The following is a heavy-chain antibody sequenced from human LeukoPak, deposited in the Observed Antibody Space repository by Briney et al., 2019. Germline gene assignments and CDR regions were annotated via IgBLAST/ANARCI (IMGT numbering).Heavy chain of an antibody. CDR2: IAPDDAS. D-gene: IGHD6-6*01. Sequence: PGGSLRLSCAASDSSFGSHDMSWLRQTLEKGLEWVSSIAPDDASFYADSVRGRFTISRDNSKNTLYLQMNSLRAEDTAVYYCAKDITGSSSSFGDDYWGQGTLVTVSS. V-gene: IGHV3-23*01. CDR1: DSSFGSHD. CDR3: AKDITGSSSSFGDDY. J-gene: IGHJ4*02.